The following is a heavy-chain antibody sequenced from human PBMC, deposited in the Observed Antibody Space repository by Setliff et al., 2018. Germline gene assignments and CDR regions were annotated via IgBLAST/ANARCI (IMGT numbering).Heavy chain of an antibody. Sequence: GGSLRLSCVASTFTFSKYAITWVRQAPGKGLEWVSSIGASGDRTYYADSVKGRFTISRDNAKNSLYLQMNSLRAEDTAVYYCARDVYDFRTGQAGPWGQGTLVTVSS. D-gene: IGHD3-3*01. CDR1: TFTFSKYA. J-gene: IGHJ5*02. CDR3: ARDVYDFRTGQAGP. CDR2: IGASGDRT. V-gene: IGHV3-21*01.